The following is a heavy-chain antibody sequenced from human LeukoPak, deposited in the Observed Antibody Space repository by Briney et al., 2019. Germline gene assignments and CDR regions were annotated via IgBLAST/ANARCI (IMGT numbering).Heavy chain of an antibody. D-gene: IGHD3-3*01. J-gene: IGHJ3*02. CDR3: ARDYDFWSGYPNAFDI. Sequence: SETLSLTCAVYGGSFSGYYWSWIRQPPGKGLEWIGEINHSGSTYYNPSLKSRVTISVDTSKNQFSLKLSSVTAADTAVYYCARDYDFWSGYPNAFDIWGQGTMVTVSS. V-gene: IGHV4-34*01. CDR2: INHSGST. CDR1: GGSFSGYY.